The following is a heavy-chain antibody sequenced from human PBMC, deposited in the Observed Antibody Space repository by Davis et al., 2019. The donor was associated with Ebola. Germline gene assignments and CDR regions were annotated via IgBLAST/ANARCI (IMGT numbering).Heavy chain of an antibody. Sequence: SVKVSCKASGGTFSSYDNSWVRQAPGQGLEWMGGIIPIFGTANYAQKFQGRVTITADESTSTAYMELSSLRSKDTAVYYCATDPSGYGMDVWGQGTTVTVSS. CDR3: ATDPSGYGMDV. D-gene: IGHD3-10*01. V-gene: IGHV1-69*13. CDR2: IIPIFGTA. CDR1: GGTFSSYD. J-gene: IGHJ6*02.